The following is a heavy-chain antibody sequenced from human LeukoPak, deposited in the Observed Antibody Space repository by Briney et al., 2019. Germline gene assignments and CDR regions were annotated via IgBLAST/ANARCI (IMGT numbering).Heavy chain of an antibody. CDR3: AKPAYCGGDCYSSPFQH. V-gene: IGHV3-11*03. D-gene: IGHD2-21*02. CDR1: GFTFSDYY. Sequence: SGGSLRLSCAASGFTFSDYYMSWIRQAPGKGLEWVSYISGSSSYTDYADSVKGRFTISRDNAKNSLYLQMNSLRAEDTAVYYCAKPAYCGGDCYSSPFQHWGQGTLVTVSS. CDR2: ISGSSSYT. J-gene: IGHJ1*01.